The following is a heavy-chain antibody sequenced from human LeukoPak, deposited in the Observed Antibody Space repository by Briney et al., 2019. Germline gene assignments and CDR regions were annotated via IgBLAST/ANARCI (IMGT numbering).Heavy chain of an antibody. Sequence: SETLSLTCTVSGGSISSYYWSWIRQPPGKGLEWMGYIYYSGSTNYNPSLKSRVTISVDTSKNQFSLKLSSVTAADTAVYYCARTYSPYYYYYYYMDVWGKGTTVTVSS. D-gene: IGHD2-15*01. V-gene: IGHV4-59*01. CDR1: GGSISSYY. CDR3: ARTYSPYYYYYYYMDV. CDR2: IYYSGST. J-gene: IGHJ6*03.